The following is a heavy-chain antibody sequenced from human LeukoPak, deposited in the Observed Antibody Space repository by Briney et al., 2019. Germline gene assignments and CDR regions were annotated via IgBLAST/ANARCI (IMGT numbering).Heavy chain of an antibody. CDR3: ARGPPIYCSGGSCYDY. CDR1: GFTFSDYY. V-gene: IGHV3-11*01. J-gene: IGHJ4*02. CDR2: ISSSCSTI. D-gene: IGHD2-15*01. Sequence: GGSLRLSCAASGFTFSDYYMSWIRQAPGKGLEWVSYISSSCSTIYYADSVKGRFTISRDNAKNSLCLQMNSLRAEDTAVYYCARGPPIYCSGGSCYDYWGQGTLVTVSS.